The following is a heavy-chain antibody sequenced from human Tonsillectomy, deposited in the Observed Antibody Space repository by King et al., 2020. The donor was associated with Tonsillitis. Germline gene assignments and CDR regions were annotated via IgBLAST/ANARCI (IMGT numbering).Heavy chain of an antibody. J-gene: IGHJ5*02. D-gene: IGHD3-22*01. CDR1: GGTFSSYA. V-gene: IGHV1-69*09. CDR3: ARDQYYYDSSGYYSGGGNWFDP. CDR2: IIPILGIA. Sequence: QLVQSGAEVKKPGSSVKVSCKASGGTFSSYAISWVRQAPGQGLEWMGRIIPILGIANYAQKFQGTVTITADKSTSTAYMELSSLRSEDTAVYYCARDQYYYDSSGYYSGGGNWFDPWGQGTLFTVSS.